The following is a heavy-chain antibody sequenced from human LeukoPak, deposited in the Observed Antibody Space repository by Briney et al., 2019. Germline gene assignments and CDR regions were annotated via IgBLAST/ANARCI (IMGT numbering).Heavy chain of an antibody. Sequence: SETLSLTCSVSGGSSSSRNYYWGWIRQAPGSGLEWIGSVYHGGSTYDNPSLKSRVTISLDTSKNQSSLKVTSVTAADTAVYYCTRGNSIAAGANWGQGTLVTVSS. CDR3: TRGNSIAAGAN. CDR1: GGSSSSRNYY. CDR2: VYHGGST. V-gene: IGHV4-39*07. J-gene: IGHJ4*02. D-gene: IGHD6-13*01.